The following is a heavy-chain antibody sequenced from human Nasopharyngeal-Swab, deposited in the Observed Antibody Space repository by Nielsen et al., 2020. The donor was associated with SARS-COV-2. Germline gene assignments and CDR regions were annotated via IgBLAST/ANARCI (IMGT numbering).Heavy chain of an antibody. J-gene: IGHJ3*02. V-gene: IGHV1-69*04. CDR2: IIPILGIA. D-gene: IGHD4-23*01. CDR1: GHTFTGYY. CDR3: ARGDTWVTVVTRRAFDI. Sequence: SVKVSCKASGHTFTGYYMHWVRQAPGQGLEWMGRIIPILGIANYAQKFQGRVTITADKSTSTAYMELSSLRSEDTAVYYCARGDTWVTVVTRRAFDIWGQGTMVTVSS.